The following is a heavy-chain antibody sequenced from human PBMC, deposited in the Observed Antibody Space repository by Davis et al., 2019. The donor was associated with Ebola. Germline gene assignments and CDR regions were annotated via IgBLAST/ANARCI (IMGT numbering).Heavy chain of an antibody. J-gene: IGHJ4*02. V-gene: IGHV3-74*01. CDR3: ARGEQQLADY. CDR1: GFTFSNNW. CDR2: INSDGSST. Sequence: GESLKISCAASGFTFSNNWMHWVRQAPGKGLVWVSRINSDGSSTSYADSVKGRFTISRDNAKNTLYLQMNSLRAEDTAVYYCARGEQQLADYWGQGTLVTVSS. D-gene: IGHD6-13*01.